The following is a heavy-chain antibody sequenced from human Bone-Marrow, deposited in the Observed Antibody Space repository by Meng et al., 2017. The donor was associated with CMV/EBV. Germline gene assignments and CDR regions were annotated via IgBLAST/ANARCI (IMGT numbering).Heavy chain of an antibody. Sequence: GESLKISCVTSGFTFSESWMHWVRQAPGKGLSWVSSISSSSSYIYYADSVKGRFTISRDNAKNSLYLQMNSLRAEDTAVYYCATLGGDLDYWGQGTLVTVSS. CDR3: ATLGGDLDY. D-gene: IGHD2-21*02. V-gene: IGHV3-21*01. CDR2: ISSSSSYI. J-gene: IGHJ4*02. CDR1: GFTFSESW.